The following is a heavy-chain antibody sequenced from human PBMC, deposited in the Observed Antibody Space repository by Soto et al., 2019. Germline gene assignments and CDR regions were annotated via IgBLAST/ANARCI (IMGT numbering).Heavy chain of an antibody. V-gene: IGHV6-1*01. CDR2: TYYRSKWYN. CDR3: ARASGYDLGGYYYYGMDV. D-gene: IGHD5-12*01. J-gene: IGHJ6*02. CDR1: GDSVSSNSAA. Sequence: SQTLSLTCAISGDSVSSNSAAWNWIRQSPSRGPEWLGRTYYRSKWYNDYAVSVKSRITINPDTSKNQFSLQLNSVTPEDTAVYYCARASGYDLGGYYYYGMDVWGQGTTVTVSS.